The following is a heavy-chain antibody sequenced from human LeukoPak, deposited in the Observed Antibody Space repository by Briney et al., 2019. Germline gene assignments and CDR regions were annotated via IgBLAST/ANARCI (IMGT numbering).Heavy chain of an antibody. CDR1: AFTASSNY. CDR2: FYSGDTT. CDR3: ASGYGYYFDY. V-gene: IGHV3-66*01. Sequence: GRSVRLSCAASAFTASSNYMSCVRQAPGKGQYCDSVFYSGDTTYYADSVKGRFIISRDNSKNTLYLQMNSLRAEDTAVYYCASGYGYYFDYWGQGTLVTVSS. J-gene: IGHJ4*02. D-gene: IGHD3-22*01.